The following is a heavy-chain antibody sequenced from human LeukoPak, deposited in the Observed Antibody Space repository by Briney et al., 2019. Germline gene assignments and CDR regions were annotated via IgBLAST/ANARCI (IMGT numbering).Heavy chain of an antibody. CDR2: INPRGTDT. J-gene: IGHJ5*02. CDR3: ATDHSMANTAWWFDP. V-gene: IGHV1-46*01. D-gene: IGHD5-24*01. CDR1: VYIFTHFY. Sequence: VKVFCKICVYIFTHFYIHGVRQPSGQGLEGMGEINPRGTDTRYAQKFQGRITMSRDTSTSTVYMELSSLRSEDTAFYYCATDHSMANTAWWFDPWGQGTLVTVSS.